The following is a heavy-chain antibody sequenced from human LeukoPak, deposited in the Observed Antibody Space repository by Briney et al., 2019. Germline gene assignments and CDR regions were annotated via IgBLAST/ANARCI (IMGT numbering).Heavy chain of an antibody. CDR2: IRSKANSYAT. CDR1: GFTFSGSA. J-gene: IGHJ5*02. V-gene: IGHV3-73*01. D-gene: IGHD2-2*01. Sequence: GGSLKLSCAASGFTFSGSAMHWVRQASGKGLEWVGRIRSKANSYATAYAASVKGRCTISRDDSKNTAYLQMNSLKTEDTAVYYCAVAGGCSSTSCSIWLRFDPWGQGTLVTVSS. CDR3: AVAGGCSSTSCSIWLRFDP.